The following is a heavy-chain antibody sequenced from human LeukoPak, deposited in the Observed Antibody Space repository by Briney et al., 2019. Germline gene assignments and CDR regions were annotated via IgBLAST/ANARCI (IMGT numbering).Heavy chain of an antibody. CDR1: GASITNYY. D-gene: IGHD1-26*01. J-gene: IGHJ4*02. CDR2: IYYSGNT. Sequence: PSETLSLTCSVSGASITNYYWSWVRQAPGKGLEWIGYIYYSGNTNTYNPSLKSRATISLYTSRKYFSLELRSVTAADTAVYYCARGGSYGAYLDYWGQGALVIVSS. CDR3: ARGGSYGAYLDY. V-gene: IGHV4-59*01.